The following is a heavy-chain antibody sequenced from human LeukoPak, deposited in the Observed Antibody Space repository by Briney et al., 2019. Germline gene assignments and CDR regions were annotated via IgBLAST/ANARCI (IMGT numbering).Heavy chain of an antibody. V-gene: IGHV3-30*18. CDR1: GFTFSSYG. D-gene: IGHD6-19*01. Sequence: PGGSLRLSCAASGFTFSSYGMHWVRQAPGKGLEWVAVISYDGSNKYYADSVKGRFTISRDNSKNTLYLQMNSLRAEDTAVYYCAKESSRAVAGDFDYWGQGTLVTVSS. CDR2: ISYDGSNK. J-gene: IGHJ4*02. CDR3: AKESSRAVAGDFDY.